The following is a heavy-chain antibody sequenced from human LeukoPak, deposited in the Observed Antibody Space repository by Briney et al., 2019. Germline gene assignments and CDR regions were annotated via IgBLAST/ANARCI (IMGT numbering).Heavy chain of an antibody. CDR2: IXXEXXXX. D-gene: IGHD3-16*01. Sequence: GGSLRLSCAAXXXXXXXXXXXXVXXXXXXXXXXXXXIXXEXXXXXXAXSVKXRXTISXDNSKNTLYLQMNSLRAEXTAVYYCAREDRPLKAYDYWGQGTLVTVSS. CDR3: AREDRPLKAYDY. V-gene: IGHV3-33*01. J-gene: IGHJ4*02. CDR1: XXXXXXXX.